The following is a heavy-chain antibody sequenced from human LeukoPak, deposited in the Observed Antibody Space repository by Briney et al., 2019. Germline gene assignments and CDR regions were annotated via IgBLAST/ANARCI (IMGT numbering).Heavy chain of an antibody. Sequence: SETLSLTCTVSGGSISSYYWSWIRQPPEKGLEWIGYIYYSGSTNYNPSLKSRVTISVDTSKNQFSLKLSSVTAADTAVYYCARRRSSSSGDFDYWGKGTLVTVSS. CDR2: IYYSGST. CDR1: GGSISSYY. V-gene: IGHV4-59*08. D-gene: IGHD6-6*01. J-gene: IGHJ4*02. CDR3: ARRRSSSSGDFDY.